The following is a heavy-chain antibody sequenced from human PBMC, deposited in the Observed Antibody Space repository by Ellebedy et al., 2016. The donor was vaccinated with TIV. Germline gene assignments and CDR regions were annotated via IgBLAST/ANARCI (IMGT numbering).Heavy chain of an antibody. V-gene: IGHV3-53*01. CDR3: ARRIAVAGFDP. CDR1: GFSVRSAY. D-gene: IGHD6-19*01. J-gene: IGHJ5*02. Sequence: GESLKTSCAASGFSVRSAYVTWVRQAPGKGLDWVSIIYSGGETFYADSVKGRFTISRDNSKNTLYLQTNSLLAEDTAVYYCARRIAVAGFDPWGHGTLVTVSS. CDR2: IYSGGET.